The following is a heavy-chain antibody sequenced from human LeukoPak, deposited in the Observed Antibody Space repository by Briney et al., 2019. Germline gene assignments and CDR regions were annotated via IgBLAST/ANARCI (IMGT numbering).Heavy chain of an antibody. J-gene: IGHJ5*02. V-gene: IGHV6-1*01. CDR2: TYYTSRWYD. CDR1: GDSVSSNRAT. Sequence: SLTLSLTCAISGDSVSSNRATWNWIRQSPSRGLEWLGRTYYTSRWYDDYAVSVKSRISIKPDTSKNQFSLQLNSVTPEDTAVYYCAREGRFGEPPSHWFDPWGQGTLVTVSS. D-gene: IGHD3-10*01. CDR3: AREGRFGEPPSHWFDP.